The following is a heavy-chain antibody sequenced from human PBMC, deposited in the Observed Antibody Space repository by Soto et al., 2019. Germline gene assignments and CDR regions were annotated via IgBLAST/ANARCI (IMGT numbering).Heavy chain of an antibody. J-gene: IGHJ6*02. D-gene: IGHD3-10*01. CDR2: IDPSDSYT. V-gene: IGHV5-10-1*01. Sequence: GESLKISCKGSGYSFTSYWISWVRQMPGKGLEWMGRIDPSDSYTNYSPSFQGHVTISADKSISTACLQWSSLKASDTAMYYCARLLMVPYYGSGSYYIYMDVWGQGTTVTVSS. CDR1: GYSFTSYW. CDR3: ARLLMVPYYGSGSYYIYMDV.